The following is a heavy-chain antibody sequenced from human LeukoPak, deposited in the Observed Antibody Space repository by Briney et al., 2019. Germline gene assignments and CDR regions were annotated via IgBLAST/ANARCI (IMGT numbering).Heavy chain of an antibody. J-gene: IGHJ5*02. D-gene: IGHD5-12*01. CDR2: IYYSGST. CDR3: ARDRGGYDSPIWFDP. V-gene: IGHV4-30-4*01. Sequence: SETLSLTCTVSGGSISSGDYYWSWIRQPPGEGLEWIGYIYYSGSTYYNPSLKSRVTISVDTSKNQFSLKLSSVTAADTAVYYCARDRGGYDSPIWFDPWGQGTLVTVSS. CDR1: GGSISSGDYY.